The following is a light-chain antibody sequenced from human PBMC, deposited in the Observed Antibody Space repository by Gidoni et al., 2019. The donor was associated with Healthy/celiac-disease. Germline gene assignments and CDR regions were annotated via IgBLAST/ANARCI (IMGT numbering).Light chain of an antibody. V-gene: IGKV1-39*01. Sequence: DIQMTQSPSSLSASVGDRVTITCRASQSISSYLNWYQQKPGKAPKLLIYAASSLQRGVPSRFSGSGSGKDFTLTSSSQQHEDFATYYCQQGYSTQTFXQXTKVEIK. CDR3: QQGYSTQT. CDR2: AAS. J-gene: IGKJ1*01. CDR1: QSISSY.